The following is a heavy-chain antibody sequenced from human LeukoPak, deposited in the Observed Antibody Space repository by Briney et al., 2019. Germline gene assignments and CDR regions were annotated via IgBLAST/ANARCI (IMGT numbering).Heavy chain of an antibody. V-gene: IGHV4-4*07. J-gene: IGHJ4*02. Sequence: PSETLSLTCTVSGGSISGYYWSWIRQPAGKGLEWIGRFYISGGTNYNPSLKSRVTMSVDTSKNQFSLKLNSVTAADTAVYYCVREAGYSSTWYDYWGQGTLVTVSS. CDR1: GGSISGYY. CDR2: FYISGGT. D-gene: IGHD6-13*01. CDR3: VREAGYSSTWYDY.